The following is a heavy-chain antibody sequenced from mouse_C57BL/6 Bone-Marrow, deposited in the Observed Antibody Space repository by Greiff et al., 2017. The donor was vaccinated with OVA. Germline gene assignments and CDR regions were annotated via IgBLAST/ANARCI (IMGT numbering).Heavy chain of an antibody. CDR3: TTTTVVATLYFDV. V-gene: IGHV14-1*01. CDR2: IDPEDGAT. J-gene: IGHJ1*03. D-gene: IGHD1-1*01. CDR1: GFNIKDYY. Sequence: EVQLQESGAELVRPGASVKLSCTASGFNIKDYYMHWVKQRPEQGLAWIGRIDPEDGATEYAPKFQGKATMTADTSSNTAYLQLSSLTSEDTAVYYCTTTTVVATLYFDVWGTGTTVTVSS.